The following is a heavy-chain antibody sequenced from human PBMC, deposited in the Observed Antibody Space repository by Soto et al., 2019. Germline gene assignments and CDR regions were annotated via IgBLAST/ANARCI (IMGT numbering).Heavy chain of an antibody. D-gene: IGHD3-10*01. Sequence: GGSLRLSCAASGFTFSTYAMTWVRLAPGRGLEWVLGIKSSGSPTDYPESVKGRFTISRDNLMNTLFLDMNGLRAEDTAIYYCANPPRGGASGDWYFDLWGRGTLVTVSS. CDR2: IKSSGSPT. CDR3: ANPPRGGASGDWYFDL. V-gene: IGHV3-23*05. CDR1: GFTFSTYA. J-gene: IGHJ2*01.